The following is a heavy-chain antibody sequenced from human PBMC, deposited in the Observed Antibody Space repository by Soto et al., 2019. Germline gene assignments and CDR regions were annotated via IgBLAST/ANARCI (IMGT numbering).Heavy chain of an antibody. CDR1: GYTFTSYD. D-gene: IGHD4-4*01. Sequence: ASVKVSCKASGYTFTSYDINWVRHATGQGLEWMGWMNPNSGNTGYAQKFQGRVTMTRNTSISTACMELSSLRSEDTAVYYCARGYSNYDDFDYWGQGTLVTVSS. CDR2: MNPNSGNT. CDR3: ARGYSNYDDFDY. J-gene: IGHJ4*02. V-gene: IGHV1-8*01.